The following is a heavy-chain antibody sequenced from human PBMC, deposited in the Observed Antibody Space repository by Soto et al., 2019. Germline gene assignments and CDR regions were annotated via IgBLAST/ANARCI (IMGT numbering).Heavy chain of an antibody. Sequence: SETLSLTCTVSGGSISNYYGSWIRQPPGKGLGWIGYVYYGLSTNYNPSLKSRVTISVDTSKNQSSLQLSSVTATDTAVYYCARHGYPYFYYMDVWGKGTTVTVSS. CDR1: GGSISNYY. CDR3: ARHGYPYFYYMDV. D-gene: IGHD5-18*01. J-gene: IGHJ6*03. V-gene: IGHV4-59*08. CDR2: VYYGLST.